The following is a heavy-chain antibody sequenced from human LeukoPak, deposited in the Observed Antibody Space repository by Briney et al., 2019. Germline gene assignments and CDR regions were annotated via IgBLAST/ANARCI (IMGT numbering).Heavy chain of an antibody. D-gene: IGHD3-10*01. V-gene: IGHV4-59*06. Sequence: SETLSLTCTVSGGSISSYYWSWIRQHPGKGLEWIGYIYYSGSTHYNPSLKSRLTISVDTSKNQFSLNLSSVTAADTAVYYCARDRVYYHGSGSLASAYYYGMDVWGQGTTVTVSS. CDR2: IYYSGST. CDR3: ARDRVYYHGSGSLASAYYYGMDV. CDR1: GGSISSYY. J-gene: IGHJ6*02.